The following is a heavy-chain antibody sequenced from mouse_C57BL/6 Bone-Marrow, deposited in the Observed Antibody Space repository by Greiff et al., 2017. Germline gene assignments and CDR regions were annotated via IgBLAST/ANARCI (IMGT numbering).Heavy chain of an antibody. V-gene: IGHV5-6*01. J-gene: IGHJ2*01. CDR2: ISSGGSYT. CDR3: ARGELNWDGY. D-gene: IGHD4-1*01. Sequence: EVKLMESGGDLVKPGGSLKLSCAASGFTFSSYGMSWVRQTPDKRLEWVATISSGGSYTYYPDSVKGRFTISRDNAKNTLYLQMSSLKSEDTAMYYCARGELNWDGYWGQGTTLTVSS. CDR1: GFTFSSYG.